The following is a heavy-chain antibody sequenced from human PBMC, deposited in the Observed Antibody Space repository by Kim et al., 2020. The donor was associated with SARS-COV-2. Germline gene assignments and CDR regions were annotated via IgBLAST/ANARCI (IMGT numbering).Heavy chain of an antibody. J-gene: IGHJ4*02. CDR1: GYTFTGYY. CDR2: INPNSGGT. D-gene: IGHD3-22*01. V-gene: IGHV1-2*04. CDR3: ARARGYYDSSGYYPYYFDY. Sequence: ASVKVSCKASGYTFTGYYMHWVRQAPGQGLEWMGWINPNSGGTNYAQKFQGWVTMTRDTFISTAYMELSRLRSDDTAVYYCARARGYYDSSGYYPYYFDYWGQGTLVTVSS.